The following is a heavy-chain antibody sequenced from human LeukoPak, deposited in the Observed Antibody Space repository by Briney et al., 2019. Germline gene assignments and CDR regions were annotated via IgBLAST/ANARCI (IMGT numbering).Heavy chain of an antibody. Sequence: GGSLRLSCAASGFTFSSYSMNWVRQAPGKGLEWDAYIRSSGSPIYYADSVKGRFTISRDNAKNSLYLQMNSLRDEDTAVYYCVRDPDALDFWGQGTPVTVSS. CDR2: IRSSGSPI. CDR1: GFTFSSYS. V-gene: IGHV3-48*02. J-gene: IGHJ4*02. CDR3: VRDPDALDF.